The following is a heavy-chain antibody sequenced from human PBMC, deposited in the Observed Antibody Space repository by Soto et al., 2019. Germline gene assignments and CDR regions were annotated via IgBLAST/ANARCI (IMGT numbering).Heavy chain of an antibody. Sequence: SETLSLTCTVSGGSISSNDYYWDWIRQPPGKGLEWIGYIHYSGSTSYNPSLKSRVAISVDTSKNQFSLKLSSVTAADTAVYYCARTTYNWNFDYWGQGTLVTVSS. CDR1: GGSISSNDYY. CDR3: ARTTYNWNFDY. J-gene: IGHJ4*02. CDR2: IHYSGST. V-gene: IGHV4-61*05. D-gene: IGHD1-20*01.